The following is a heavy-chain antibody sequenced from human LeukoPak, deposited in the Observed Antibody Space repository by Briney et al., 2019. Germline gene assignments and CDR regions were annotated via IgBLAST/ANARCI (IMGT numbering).Heavy chain of an antibody. Sequence: QAGGPLRLSCTASGFTFSSYEMNWVRQAPGEGLEWVSYISSSGSTIYYAASVKGRFTISRDNAKNSLYLQMNSLRAEDTALYYCARGKVSARWFDPWGQGTLVTVSS. CDR2: ISSSGSTI. D-gene: IGHD2-8*01. CDR1: GFTFSSYE. CDR3: ARGKVSARWFDP. J-gene: IGHJ5*02. V-gene: IGHV3-48*03.